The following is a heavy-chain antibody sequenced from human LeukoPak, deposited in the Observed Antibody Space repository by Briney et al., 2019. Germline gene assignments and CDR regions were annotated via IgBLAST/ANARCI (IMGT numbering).Heavy chain of an antibody. J-gene: IGHJ4*02. CDR2: ISGSGGSA. Sequence: GGSLRLSCAASGFTFSSYGMSWVRQAPGKGLEWVSAISGSGGSAYYADSVKGRFTISRDNSKNTLYLQMNSLRAEDTAVYYCAKRSGVVVIEQIDYWGQGTLVTVSS. CDR3: AKRSGVVVIEQIDY. D-gene: IGHD3-22*01. CDR1: GFTFSSYG. V-gene: IGHV3-23*01.